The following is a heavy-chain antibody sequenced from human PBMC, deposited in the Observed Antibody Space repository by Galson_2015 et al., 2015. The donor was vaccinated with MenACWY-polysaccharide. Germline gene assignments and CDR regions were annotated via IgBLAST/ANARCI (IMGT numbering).Heavy chain of an antibody. CDR2: ISYDATNK. V-gene: IGHV3-30-3*01. J-gene: IGHJ6*02. D-gene: IGHD2-2*01. CDR3: ARSYCSRTTCYGMDV. CDR1: GFTFSSYA. Sequence: SLRLSCAASGFTFSSYAIHWVRQAPGKGLDWVAVISYDATNKYYGDSVEGRFTISRDNSKSTLYLQMNSLRGEDTAVYYCARSYCSRTTCYGMDVWGQGTTVTVSS.